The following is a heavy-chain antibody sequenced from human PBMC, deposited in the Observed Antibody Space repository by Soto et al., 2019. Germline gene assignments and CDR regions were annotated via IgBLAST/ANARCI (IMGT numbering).Heavy chain of an antibody. V-gene: IGHV3-23*01. J-gene: IGHJ5*01. Sequence: RISKDQGKGLEWVSALTETGGSTYYAASVKGRFTISTDNSRNTLYLQMDMLRVDDTAVYFSAKTEGAIAFLPRHSW. CDR2: LTETGGST. CDR3: AKTEGAIAFLPRHS.